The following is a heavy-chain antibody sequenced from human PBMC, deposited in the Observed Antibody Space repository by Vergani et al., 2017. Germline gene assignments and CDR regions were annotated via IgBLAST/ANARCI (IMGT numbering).Heavy chain of an antibody. CDR2: ISSSGSTI. D-gene: IGHD3-22*01. CDR3: AAHPGGYDSSGPSQY. CDR1: GFTFSSYE. J-gene: IGHJ4*02. V-gene: IGHV3-48*03. Sequence: EVQLVESGGGLVQPGGSLRLSCAASGFTFSSYEMNWVRQAPGKGLEWVSYISSSGSTIYYADSVKGRFTISRDNAKNSLYLQMNSLRAEDTAVYYCAAHPGGYDSSGPSQYWGQGTLVTVSS.